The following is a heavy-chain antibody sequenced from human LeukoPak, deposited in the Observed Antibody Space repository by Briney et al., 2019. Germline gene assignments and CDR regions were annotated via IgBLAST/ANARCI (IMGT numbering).Heavy chain of an antibody. V-gene: IGHV1-2*02. CDR1: GYTFTGYY. D-gene: IGHD3-10*01. CDR2: NNPNSGGT. J-gene: IGHJ4*02. CDR3: ARGYSMVRGVIPFDY. Sequence: ASVKVSCKASGYTFTGYYMHWVRQAPGQGLEWMGWNNPNSGGTNYAQKFQGRVTMTRDTSISTAYMELSRLRSDDTAVYYCARGYSMVRGVIPFDYWGQGTLVTVSS.